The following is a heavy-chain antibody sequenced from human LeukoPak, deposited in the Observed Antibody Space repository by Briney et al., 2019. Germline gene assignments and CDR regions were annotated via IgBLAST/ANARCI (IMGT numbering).Heavy chain of an antibody. J-gene: IGHJ5*02. V-gene: IGHV1-18*01. CDR3: ARDERITMIVATNWFDP. D-gene: IGHD3-22*01. CDR2: ISAYNGNT. CDR1: GYTFTSYG. Sequence: ASVKVSCKASGYTFTSYGISWVRQAPGQGLEWMGWISAYNGNTNYAQKLQGRVTMTTDTSTSTACMELRSLRSDDTAVYYCARDERITMIVATNWFDPWGQGTLVTVSS.